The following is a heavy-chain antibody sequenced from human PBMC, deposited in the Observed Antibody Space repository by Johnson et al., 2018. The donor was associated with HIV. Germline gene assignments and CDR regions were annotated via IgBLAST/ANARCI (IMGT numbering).Heavy chain of an antibody. CDR1: GFTFRSYA. CDR2: ISYDGKST. D-gene: IGHD7-27*01. Sequence: QVQLVESGGGVVQPGRSLRLSCAASGFTFRSYAMHWVRQAPGKGLEWVAVISYDGKSTYYADSVKGRFTISRDNSKNTLYLQMTSLRAEDTAVYYCAPLGDAFDSWGQGTMVTVSS. V-gene: IGHV3-30*04. CDR3: APLGDAFDS. J-gene: IGHJ3*02.